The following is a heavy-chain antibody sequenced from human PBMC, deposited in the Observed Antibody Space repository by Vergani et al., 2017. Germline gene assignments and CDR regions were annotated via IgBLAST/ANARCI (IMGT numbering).Heavy chain of an antibody. CDR1: GYTFTSYG. CDR3: ARVGSSWYNGDYYYGMDV. D-gene: IGHD6-13*01. J-gene: IGHJ6*02. Sequence: QVKLVQSGAEVKKPGASVKVSCKASGYTFTSYGISWVRQAPGQGLEWMGWISAYNGNTNYAPKLQGRVPMTTDTSTSAAYMELRSLRSDDTAVYYCARVGSSWYNGDYYYGMDVWGQGTTVTVSS. V-gene: IGHV1-18*01. CDR2: ISAYNGNT.